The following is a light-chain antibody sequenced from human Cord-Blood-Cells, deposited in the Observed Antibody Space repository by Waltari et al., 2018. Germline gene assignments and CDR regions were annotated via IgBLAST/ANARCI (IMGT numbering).Light chain of an antibody. V-gene: IGLV2-23*03. CDR1: SSDVGRYNL. CDR2: EGS. Sequence: QSALTQPASVSGSPGQSITISCTGTSSDVGRYNLVSWYQQHPVKAPKLMIYEGSKRPSGVSNRFSGSKSGNTASLTISGLQAEDEADYYCCSYAGSSTFVFGGGTKLTVL. CDR3: CSYAGSSTFV. J-gene: IGLJ3*02.